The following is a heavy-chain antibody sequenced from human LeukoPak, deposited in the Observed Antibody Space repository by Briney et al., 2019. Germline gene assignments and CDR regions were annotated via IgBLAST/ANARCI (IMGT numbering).Heavy chain of an antibody. J-gene: IGHJ5*02. CDR2: IYYSGDT. CDR1: RGSISGYS. D-gene: IGHD4/OR15-4a*01. Sequence: SETLSLTCTVSRGSISGYSWSWIRQSPGGGLEWIGYIYYSGDTTYNPSLRSRVTMSVDTSKNQFSLQLRSMTTADTAVYYCVRGPYGASISKWFDPWGQGTQVIVSP. V-gene: IGHV4-59*01. CDR3: VRGPYGASISKWFDP.